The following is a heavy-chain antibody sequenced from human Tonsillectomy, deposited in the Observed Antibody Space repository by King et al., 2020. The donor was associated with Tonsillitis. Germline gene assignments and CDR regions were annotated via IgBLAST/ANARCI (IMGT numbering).Heavy chain of an antibody. V-gene: IGHV1-8*01. CDR3: ATPPPDCSSTSCYWYFDS. J-gene: IGHJ4*02. D-gene: IGHD2-2*01. CDR1: GYTFTTYD. Sequence: VQLVESGAEVKKPGASVKVSCKASGYTFTTYDINWVRQATGQGLEWMGWMNPNSGDTGYAQKFQGRVTMTRNTSISTASMELSSLRSEDTAVYYCATPPPDCSSTSCYWYFDSWGQGSLVTVSS. CDR2: MNPNSGDT.